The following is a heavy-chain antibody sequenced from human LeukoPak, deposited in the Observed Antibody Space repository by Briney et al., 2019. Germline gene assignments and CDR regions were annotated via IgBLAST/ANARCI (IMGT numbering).Heavy chain of an antibody. CDR3: ATTSDAAMVMDY. Sequence: ASVKVSCKASGYTFTSYDINWVRQATGQGLEWMGWMNPNSGNTGYAQKFQGRVTMTRNTSISTAYMELSSLRSEDTAVYYCATTSDAAMVMDYWGQGTLVTVSS. CDR1: GYTFTSYD. V-gene: IGHV1-8*01. D-gene: IGHD5-18*01. J-gene: IGHJ4*02. CDR2: MNPNSGNT.